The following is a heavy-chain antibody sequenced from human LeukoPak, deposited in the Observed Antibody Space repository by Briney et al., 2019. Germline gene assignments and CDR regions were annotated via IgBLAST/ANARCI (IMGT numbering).Heavy chain of an antibody. J-gene: IGHJ3*02. V-gene: IGHV3-23*01. CDR1: GFTFSSYD. Sequence: GGSLRLSCAASGFTFSSYDMSWIRQARGKGLEWVSEICGSDESTKYVDSVKGRFTISRDNSKNTLYLLLNSLRVDDTAVYYCANRRLGRGAFDIWGQGTMVTVSS. D-gene: IGHD7-27*01. CDR3: ANRRLGRGAFDI. CDR2: ICGSDEST.